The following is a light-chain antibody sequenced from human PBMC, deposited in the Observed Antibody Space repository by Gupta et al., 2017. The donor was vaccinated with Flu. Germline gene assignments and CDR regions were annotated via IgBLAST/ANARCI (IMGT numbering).Light chain of an antibody. V-gene: IGLV2-23*01. Sequence: IAISCTGTSSDIGTYNLVSWYQQHPGKAPKLLIYEGSERPSGVSSRFSGSKSGNTASLTISGLQAEDEAAYYCCSYTGRSPVVFGGGTKVTVL. CDR1: SSDIGTYNL. J-gene: IGLJ2*01. CDR2: EGS. CDR3: CSYTGRSPVV.